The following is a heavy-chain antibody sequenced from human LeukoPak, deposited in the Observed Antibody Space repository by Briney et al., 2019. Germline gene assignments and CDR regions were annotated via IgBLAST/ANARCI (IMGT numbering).Heavy chain of an antibody. V-gene: IGHV1-2*02. CDR2: IKTNSGGT. CDR3: AREGAATPSDFDY. D-gene: IGHD6-25*01. CDR1: GYTFTGYF. Sequence: ASVKVSCKASGYTFTGYFMHWVRQAPGQGREWMGWIKTNSGGTKYAQKFQGRVTMTRDTSISTAYMELTRLRSDDTAVYYCAREGAATPSDFDYWGQGTLVTVSS. J-gene: IGHJ4*02.